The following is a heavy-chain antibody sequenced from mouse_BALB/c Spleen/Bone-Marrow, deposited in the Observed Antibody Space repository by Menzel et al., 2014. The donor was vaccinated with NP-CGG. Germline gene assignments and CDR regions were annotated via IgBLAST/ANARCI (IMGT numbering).Heavy chain of an antibody. CDR1: GFTFSSFA. J-gene: IGHJ2*01. Sequence: EVMLVESGGGLVQPGGSRKLSCAASGFTFSSFAMHWTRQAPEKGLEWVAFISSGSNIIHYADTVKGRFTISRDNPKNTLFLQMTSLRSEDTAMYYCGRGDYWGQGTTLTVSS. CDR3: GRGDY. CDR2: ISSGSNII. V-gene: IGHV5-17*02.